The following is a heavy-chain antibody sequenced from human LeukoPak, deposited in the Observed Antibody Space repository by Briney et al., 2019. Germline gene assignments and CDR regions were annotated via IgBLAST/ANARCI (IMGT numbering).Heavy chain of an antibody. CDR3: AKSSDYDFWSGYYQDY. J-gene: IGHJ4*02. V-gene: IGHV3-23*01. CDR1: GFTFSSYA. D-gene: IGHD3-3*01. CDR2: ISGSGGST. Sequence: GGSLRLSCAASGFTFSSYAMRWVRQAPGKGLEWVSAISGSGGSTYYADSVKGRFTISRDNSKNTLYLQMNSLRAEDTAVYYCAKSSDYDFWSGYYQDYWGQGTLVTVSS.